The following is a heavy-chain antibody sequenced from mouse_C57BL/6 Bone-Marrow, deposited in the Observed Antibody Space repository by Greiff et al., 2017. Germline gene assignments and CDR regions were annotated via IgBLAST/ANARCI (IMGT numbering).Heavy chain of an antibody. CDR3: ARAGTGYAMDY. Sequence: VQLQQSGPELVKPGASVKLSCKASGYTFTSYDINWVKQRPGQGLEWIGWIYPRDGSTKYNEKFKGKATLTVDTSSSTAYMELHSLTSEDSAVYCWARAGTGYAMDYWGQGTSVTVSS. D-gene: IGHD3-3*01. J-gene: IGHJ4*01. CDR2: IYPRDGST. V-gene: IGHV1-85*01. CDR1: GYTFTSYD.